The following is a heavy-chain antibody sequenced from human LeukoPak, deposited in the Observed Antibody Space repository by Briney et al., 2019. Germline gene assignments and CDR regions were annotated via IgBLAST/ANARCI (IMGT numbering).Heavy chain of an antibody. CDR2: VSGYNGNT. D-gene: IGHD3-22*01. CDR1: GYTFTSYY. J-gene: IGHJ4*02. V-gene: IGHV1-18*04. CDR3: AKDIHPGLDSGASCCFDY. Sequence: ASVKVSCKASGYTFTSYYMHWVGQSPGQGLEWMGWVSGYNGNTNYAQNVQGRVTMTTDTSTNTAYMELRSLRSDDTAVYYCAKDIHPGLDSGASCCFDYWGQGTPVTVSS.